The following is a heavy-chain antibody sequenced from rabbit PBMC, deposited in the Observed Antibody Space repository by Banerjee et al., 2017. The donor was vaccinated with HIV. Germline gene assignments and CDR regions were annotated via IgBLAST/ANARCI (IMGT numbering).Heavy chain of an antibody. J-gene: IGHJ4*01. Sequence: QEQLEETGGGLVQPGGSLTLSCKASGFDFSIYYMSWVRQAPGEGLEWIGYIGTGSGNTYYANWAKGRFTISKTSSTTVTLQVTSLTAADTATYFYARDLAGAIGWNFNLWGQGTLVTVS. V-gene: IGHV1S45*01. CDR3: ARDLAGAIGWNFNL. D-gene: IGHD4-1*01. CDR1: GFDFSIYYM. CDR2: IGTGSGNT.